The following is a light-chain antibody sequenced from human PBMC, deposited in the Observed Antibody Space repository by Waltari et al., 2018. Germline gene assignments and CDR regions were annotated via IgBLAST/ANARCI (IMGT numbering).Light chain of an antibody. CDR1: QPVGRNV. V-gene: IGKV3-20*01. CDR3: QHHGAPPYA. CDR2: CAS. J-gene: IGKJ2*01. Sequence: EVALRQFPDTLSLSPGESATLSCWANQPVGRNVLAWFQLKPGQAPRLLIYCASTMASGVPDRFSGSGSGAAFTLTINRLEPEDCAIYYCQHHGAPPYAFGQGTKLEIK.